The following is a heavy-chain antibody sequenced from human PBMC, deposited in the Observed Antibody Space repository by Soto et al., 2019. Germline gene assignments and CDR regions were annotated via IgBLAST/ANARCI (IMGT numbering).Heavy chain of an antibody. D-gene: IGHD2-15*01. CDR1: GGSITSSSHF. CDR2: IYFTGNT. CDR3: APLSVSLSGPYGIHV. Sequence: PSETLSLTCSASGGSITSSSHFWGWVRQPPGKGLEWIGTIYFTGNTYYTPSLKSRLTMSIDTAKNEFSLRLNSVTAADTAVYYCAPLSVSLSGPYGIHVWGQGTTVTVSS. J-gene: IGHJ6*02. V-gene: IGHV4-39*01.